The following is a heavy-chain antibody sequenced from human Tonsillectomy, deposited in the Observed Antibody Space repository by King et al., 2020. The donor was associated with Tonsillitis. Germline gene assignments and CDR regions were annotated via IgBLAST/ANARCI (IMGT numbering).Heavy chain of an antibody. CDR3: ARCYQLPTALLLSDYGMDV. CDR1: GYTFTSYG. CDR2: ISGYNDNT. V-gene: IGHV1-18*04. D-gene: IGHD2-2*01. J-gene: IGHJ6*02. Sequence: HVQLVESGAEVKKPGASVKVSCKASGYTFTSYGTSWVRQAPGQGLEWMGWISGYNDNTHYAQNLQGRVTMTRDTSTSTAYMELRSLRSDDTAVYYCARCYQLPTALLLSDYGMDVWGQGTTVTVSS.